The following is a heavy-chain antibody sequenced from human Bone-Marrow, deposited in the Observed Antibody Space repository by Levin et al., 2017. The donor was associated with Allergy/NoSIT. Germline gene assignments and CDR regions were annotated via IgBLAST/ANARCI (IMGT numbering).Heavy chain of an antibody. CDR1: GFTFSSYW. CDR2: IKQDGSEK. V-gene: IGHV3-7*01. D-gene: IGHD4-17*01. J-gene: IGHJ2*01. Sequence: GESLKISCAASGFTFSSYWMSWVRQAPGKGLEWVANIKQDGSEKYYVDSVKGRFTISRDNAKNSLYLQMNSLRAEDTAVYYCARAPTVTVTVIFFYWYFDLWGRGTLVTVSS. CDR3: ARAPTVTVTVIFFYWYFDL.